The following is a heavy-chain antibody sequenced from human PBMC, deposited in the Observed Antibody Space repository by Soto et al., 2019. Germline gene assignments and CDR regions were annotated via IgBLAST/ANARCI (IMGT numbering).Heavy chain of an antibody. D-gene: IGHD4-4*01. CDR1: GFTFSSYA. CDR2: ISGSGGST. CDR3: AKSNHYYNCGMDV. Sequence: EVHLLESGGGLVQPGGSLRLSCAAAGFTFSSYAISWVRQAPGKGLELVSAISGSGGSTYYADSVQGRFTISRDNSKKTLHLQMNSLGAEDTAVYYCAKSNHYYNCGMDVWGQGTTVTVSS. V-gene: IGHV3-23*01. J-gene: IGHJ6*02.